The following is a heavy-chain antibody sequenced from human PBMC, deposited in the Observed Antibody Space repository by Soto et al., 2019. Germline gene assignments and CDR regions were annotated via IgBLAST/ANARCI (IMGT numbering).Heavy chain of an antibody. J-gene: IGHJ5*02. V-gene: IGHV6-1*01. CDR3: ARADIVVVPAAIEEEDWFDP. CDR1: GDSVSSNSSA. Sequence: SQTLSLTCAISGDSVSSNSSAWNWIRQSPSRDLEWLGRTYYRSKWYNDYTVSVKSRITINPDTSKNQFSLQLNSVTPEDTAVYYCARADIVVVPAAIEEEDWFDPWGQGTLVTVSS. D-gene: IGHD2-2*02. CDR2: TYYRSKWYN.